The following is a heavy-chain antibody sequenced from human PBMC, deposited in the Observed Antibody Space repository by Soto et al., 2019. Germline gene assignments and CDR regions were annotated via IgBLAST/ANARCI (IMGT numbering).Heavy chain of an antibody. J-gene: IGHJ6*04. D-gene: IGHD2-15*01. Sequence: EVQLVESGGGLVKPGESLRLSCAASGFTFYSFSMNWVRQAAGRGPEWVSAIDTTSNDIYYADSVRGRFTISRDNAKYSLYLQMYSLRAEDTAVYYCVRDIGQYLRSAYMALWGRGPTVTVSS. CDR3: VRDIGQYLRSAYMAL. V-gene: IGHV3-21*01. CDR1: GFTFYSFS. CDR2: IDTTSNDI.